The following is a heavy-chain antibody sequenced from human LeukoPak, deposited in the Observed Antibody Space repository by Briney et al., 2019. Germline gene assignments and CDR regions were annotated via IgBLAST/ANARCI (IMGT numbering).Heavy chain of an antibody. J-gene: IGHJ3*02. V-gene: IGHV3-11*06. CDR2: ISSSSSYT. Sequence: PGGSLRLSCAASGFTFSDYYMSWIRQAPGKGLKWVSYISSSSSYTNYADSVKGRFTISRDNAKNSLYLQMNSLRAEDTAVYYCARDVGPREWTVTTRGAFDIWGQGTMVTVSS. CDR1: GFTFSDYY. D-gene: IGHD4-17*01. CDR3: ARDVGPREWTVTTRGAFDI.